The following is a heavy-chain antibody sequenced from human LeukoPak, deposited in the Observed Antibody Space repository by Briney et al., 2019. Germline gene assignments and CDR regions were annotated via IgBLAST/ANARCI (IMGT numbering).Heavy chain of an antibody. CDR1: GFTFSSYA. CDR3: ARDLNSSGWFGGY. V-gene: IGHV3-30-3*01. J-gene: IGHJ4*02. CDR2: ISYDGSNK. Sequence: PGGSLRLSCAASGFTFSSYAMHWVRQAPGKGLEWVAVISYDGSNKYYADSVKGRFTISRDNSKNTLYLQMNSLRAEDTAVYYCARDLNSSGWFGGYWGQGTLVAVSS. D-gene: IGHD6-19*01.